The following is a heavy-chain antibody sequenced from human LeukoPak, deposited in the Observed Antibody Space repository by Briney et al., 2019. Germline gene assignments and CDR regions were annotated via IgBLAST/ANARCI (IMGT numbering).Heavy chain of an antibody. D-gene: IGHD3-22*01. Sequence: SETLSLTCAVYVGSFSGFYWSWIRQPPGKGLEWIGDINHSGGTNYIPSLKSRVTISVDTSKNQFSLKVTSVTAADTAVYYCARVVQSTDSSGLYLPEYFQHWGQGTLVTVSS. V-gene: IGHV4-34*01. CDR1: VGSFSGFY. J-gene: IGHJ1*01. CDR3: ARVVQSTDSSGLYLPEYFQH. CDR2: INHSGGT.